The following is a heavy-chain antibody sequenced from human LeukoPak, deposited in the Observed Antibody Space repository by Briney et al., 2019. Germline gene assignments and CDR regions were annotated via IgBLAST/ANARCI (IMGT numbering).Heavy chain of an antibody. CDR3: ARDLSIVPAAMYWFDP. D-gene: IGHD2-2*01. V-gene: IGHV1-69*04. CDR1: GGTFSSYA. Sequence: GASVKVSCKASGGTFSSYAISWVRQAPGQGLEWMGRIIPILGIANYAQKFQGRVTITADKSTSTAYMELSSLRSEDTAVYYCARDLSIVPAAMYWFDPWGQGTLVTVSS. J-gene: IGHJ5*02. CDR2: IIPILGIA.